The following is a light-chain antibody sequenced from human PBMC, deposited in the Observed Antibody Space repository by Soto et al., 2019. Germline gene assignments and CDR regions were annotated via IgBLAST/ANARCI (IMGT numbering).Light chain of an antibody. V-gene: IGLV2-8*01. CDR3: SSYAGSNNLV. CDR2: EVT. CDR1: SSDVGAYNY. J-gene: IGLJ3*02. Sequence: QSALTQPPSASGSPGQSVTISCSGSSSDVGAYNYVSWFQHDPGKAPKLMIFEVTERPSGVPDRFSGSKSGNTASLTVSGLQAEDEADYFCSSYAGSNNLVFGGGTKLTVL.